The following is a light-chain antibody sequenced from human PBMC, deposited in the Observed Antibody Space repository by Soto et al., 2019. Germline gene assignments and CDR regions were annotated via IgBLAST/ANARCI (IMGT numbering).Light chain of an antibody. Sequence: DIQMTQSPSTLSASVGDRVTITCRASQSVSKWLAWYQQKPGKAPKLLIYDASRLESGVPSRFSGSGSGTEFTLTTNSLQPDDFATYSCHQYISSWTFGQGSKV. CDR3: HQYISSWT. CDR2: DAS. J-gene: IGKJ1*01. CDR1: QSVSKW. V-gene: IGKV1-5*01.